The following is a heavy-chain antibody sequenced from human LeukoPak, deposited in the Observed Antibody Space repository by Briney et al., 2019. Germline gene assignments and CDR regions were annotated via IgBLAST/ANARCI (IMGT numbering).Heavy chain of an antibody. V-gene: IGHV4-39*01. J-gene: IGHJ4*02. D-gene: IGHD3-10*01. CDR3: ARALLWFGELLDY. CDR1: GGSISSSSYY. Sequence: SETLSLTCTVSGGSISSSSYYWGWIRQPPGKGLEWIGSIYYSGSTYYNPSLKSRVTISVDTSKNQFSLKLSSVTAADTAVYYCARALLWFGELLDYWGQGTLATVSS. CDR2: IYYSGST.